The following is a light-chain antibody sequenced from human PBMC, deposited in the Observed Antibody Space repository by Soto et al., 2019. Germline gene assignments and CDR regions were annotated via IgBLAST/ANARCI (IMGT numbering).Light chain of an antibody. J-gene: IGLJ1*01. CDR1: SXDXAGYKY. V-gene: IGLV2-14*01. CDR2: DAS. CDR3: RSYTTSNTRQIV. Sequence: QSVLTQPASVSGSPGQSITISCTGTSXDXAGYKYVSRYQQQQAKATNLITYDASNRHSGVSNRFSASKSGKPASLTIYPLQAEDAAAYYCRSYTTSNTRQIVFGTGTKVTVL.